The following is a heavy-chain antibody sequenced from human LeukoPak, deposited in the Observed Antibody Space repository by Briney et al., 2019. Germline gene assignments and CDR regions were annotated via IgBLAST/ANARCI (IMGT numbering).Heavy chain of an antibody. D-gene: IGHD3-16*01. CDR1: GFSFSDYD. CDR2: ISGRSSPV. CDR3: GRAFPPLRTSSAGDL. Sequence: TPGGSLRLSCSASGFSFSDYDMNWVRQAPGKGLEWGSAISGRSSPVYYGESVKGRFTISRDNAKNSLYLQLDSLGVEDTAVYYCGRAFPPLRTSSAGDLWGQGTLVTVSS. V-gene: IGHV3-21*01. J-gene: IGHJ1*01.